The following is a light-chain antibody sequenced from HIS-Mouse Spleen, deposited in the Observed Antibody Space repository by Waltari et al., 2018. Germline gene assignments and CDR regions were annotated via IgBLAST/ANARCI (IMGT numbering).Light chain of an antibody. V-gene: IGLV2-23*01. Sequence: QSALTQPASVSGSPGQSITISCTGTSSDVGSYNLVSWYQQHPGKAPKLMSSEGSKRPSWVSNRFSCSKSCNTASLTISGLQAEDEADYYCCSYAGSSTWVFGGGTKLTVL. CDR2: EGS. CDR3: CSYAGSSTWV. CDR1: SSDVGSYNL. J-gene: IGLJ3*02.